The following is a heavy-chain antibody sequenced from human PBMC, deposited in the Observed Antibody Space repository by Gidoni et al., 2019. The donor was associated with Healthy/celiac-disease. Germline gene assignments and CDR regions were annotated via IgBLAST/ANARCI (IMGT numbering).Heavy chain of an antibody. J-gene: IGHJ2*01. Sequence: EVQLLESGGGLVQPGGSLRLSCAASGFTFSSYAMSWVRQAPGKGLEWVSSISGRGGSTYYADSVKGRFTISRDKSKNTLYLQMNSLRAEDTAVYYCAKGGIAAAGTRYWYFDLWGRGTLVTVSS. CDR3: AKGGIAAAGTRYWYFDL. V-gene: IGHV3-23*01. CDR2: ISGRGGST. CDR1: GFTFSSYA. D-gene: IGHD6-13*01.